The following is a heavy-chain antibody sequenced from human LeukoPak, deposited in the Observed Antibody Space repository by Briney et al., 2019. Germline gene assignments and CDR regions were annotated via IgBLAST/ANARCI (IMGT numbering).Heavy chain of an antibody. CDR2: ISGSGGST. Sequence: GASLRLSCAASGFTFRSYAMTWVRQAPGKGLEWVSAISGSGGSTYYADSVKGRFTISRDNSKNTLYLQMNSLRAEDTAVYYCAKVWDIVVVVAATSFDYWGQGTLVTVSS. CDR3: AKVWDIVVVVAATSFDY. J-gene: IGHJ4*02. V-gene: IGHV3-23*01. CDR1: GFTFRSYA. D-gene: IGHD2-15*01.